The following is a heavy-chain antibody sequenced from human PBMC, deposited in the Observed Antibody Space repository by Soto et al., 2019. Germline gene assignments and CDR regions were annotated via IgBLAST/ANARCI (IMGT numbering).Heavy chain of an antibody. CDR3: ASYSSSGPLDAFDI. CDR1: GYTFTSYY. CDR2: IKPSGGST. Sequence: QVQLVQSGAEVKKPGASVKVSCKASGYTFTSYYMHWVRQAPGQGLEWMGIIKPSGGSTSYAQKFQGRVTRTRDTSTSTVYMELSSLRSEDTAVYYCASYSSSGPLDAFDIRGQGTMVTVSS. D-gene: IGHD6-13*01. V-gene: IGHV1-46*01. J-gene: IGHJ3*02.